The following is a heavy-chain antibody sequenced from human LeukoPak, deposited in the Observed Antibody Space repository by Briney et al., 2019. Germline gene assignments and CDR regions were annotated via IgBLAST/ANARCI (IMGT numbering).Heavy chain of an antibody. Sequence: GGSLRLSCAASGFTFDDYGMSWVRQAPGKGLEWVSGINWNGGSTGYADSVKGRFTISRDNGKNSLYLQMNSLRAEDTALYYCARRSYGDYELDYWGQGTLVTVSS. V-gene: IGHV3-20*04. CDR2: INWNGGST. J-gene: IGHJ4*02. CDR1: GFTFDDYG. CDR3: ARRSYGDYELDY. D-gene: IGHD4-17*01.